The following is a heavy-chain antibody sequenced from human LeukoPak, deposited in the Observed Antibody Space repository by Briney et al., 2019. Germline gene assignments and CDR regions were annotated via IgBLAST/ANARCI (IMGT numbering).Heavy chain of an antibody. CDR3: AKEPYDFWSGYYRY. Sequence: GGSLRLSCAASGFTFSSYSMNWVRQAPGKGLEWVSSISSSSSYIYYADSVKGRFTISRDNAKNSLYLQMNSLRAEDTAVYYCAKEPYDFWSGYYRYWGQGTLVTVSS. CDR1: GFTFSSYS. V-gene: IGHV3-21*01. D-gene: IGHD3-3*01. CDR2: ISSSSSYI. J-gene: IGHJ4*02.